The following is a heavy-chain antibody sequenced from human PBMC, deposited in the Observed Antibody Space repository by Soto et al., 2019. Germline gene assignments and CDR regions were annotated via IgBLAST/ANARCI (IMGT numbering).Heavy chain of an antibody. CDR1: GYTFTGSY. CDR2: INPNSGAT. J-gene: IGHJ5*02. CDR3: ARARNCSGGSCYWFDR. V-gene: IGHV1-2*04. D-gene: IGHD2-15*01. Sequence: SVKVSCKASGYTFTGSYMHWVRQAPGQGLEWMGWINPNSGATNYAQKFQGWVTMTRDTSISTAYMELSRLRSDDTAVYYCARARNCSGGSCYWFDRWGQGTLVTVSS.